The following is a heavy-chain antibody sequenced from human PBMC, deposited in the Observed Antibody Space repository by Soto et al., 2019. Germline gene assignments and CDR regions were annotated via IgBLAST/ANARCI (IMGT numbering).Heavy chain of an antibody. CDR2: INPSGGST. Sequence: GASVKVSCKASGYTFTRYYMHWVRQAPGQGLEWMGIINPSGGSTSYAQKFQGRVTMTRDTSTSIVYMELSSLRSEDTAVYYCARDHYYDSSGYYDIKGSFDYWGQGTLVTV. CDR1: GYTFTRYY. D-gene: IGHD3-22*01. V-gene: IGHV1-46*01. J-gene: IGHJ4*02. CDR3: ARDHYYDSSGYYDIKGSFDY.